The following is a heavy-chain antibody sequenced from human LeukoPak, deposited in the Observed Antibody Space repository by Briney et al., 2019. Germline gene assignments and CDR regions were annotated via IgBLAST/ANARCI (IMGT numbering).Heavy chain of an antibody. Sequence: KPSETLSLTCAVYGGSFSGYYWSWIRQPPGKGLEWIGEINHSGSTNYNPSLKGRVTISVDTSKNQFSLKLSSVTAADTAVYYCAREGILTGYSADYWGQGTLVTVSS. CDR3: AREGILTGYSADY. D-gene: IGHD3-9*01. V-gene: IGHV4-34*01. J-gene: IGHJ4*02. CDR1: GGSFSGYY. CDR2: INHSGST.